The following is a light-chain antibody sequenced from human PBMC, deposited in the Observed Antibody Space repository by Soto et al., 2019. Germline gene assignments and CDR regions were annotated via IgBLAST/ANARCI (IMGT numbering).Light chain of an antibody. CDR3: QQSYTSPLT. V-gene: IGKV1-39*01. J-gene: IGKJ4*01. CDR2: ASS. Sequence: DIQMTQSPSSVSASVGDRVTIACRAGQSVRSYLNWYQQNPGKAPNLLIYASSTLQSGVPSRFSGGGSGTDVTLTISSLQPEDFATYYCQQSYTSPLTFGGGTKVEI. CDR1: QSVRSY.